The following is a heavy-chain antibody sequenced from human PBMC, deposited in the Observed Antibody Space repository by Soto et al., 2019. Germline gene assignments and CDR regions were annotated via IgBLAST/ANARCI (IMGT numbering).Heavy chain of an antibody. CDR1: GGSISRYY. D-gene: IGHD5-12*01. CDR2: IYNSGST. V-gene: IGHV4-59*01. CDR3: ARADGYHYINDS. J-gene: IGHJ4*02. Sequence: QVQLQESGPGLVKPSETLSLTCTVFGGSISRYYWSWIRQPPGKGLEWIGFIYNSGSTNYNPSLQSRVTLSVAPSKHQCSLKLSSVTAADTAVYYCARADGYHYINDSWGQGTLVTVSS.